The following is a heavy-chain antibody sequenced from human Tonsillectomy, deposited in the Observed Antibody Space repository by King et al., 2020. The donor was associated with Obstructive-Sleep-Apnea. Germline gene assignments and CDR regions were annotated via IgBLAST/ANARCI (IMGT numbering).Heavy chain of an antibody. CDR3: ARQYYYESNDWYYFDY. J-gene: IGHJ4*02. Sequence: VQLVESGGGVVQPGRSLRLSCEASGFTFSTYAMHWVRQAPGKGLEWVAVISYHGSNKYYADSVKGRFTISRDNSKNTLYLQMNSLRAEDTALYYCARQYYYESNDWYYFDYWGQGTLVTVSS. CDR2: ISYHGSNK. V-gene: IGHV3-30*04. CDR1: GFTFSTYA. D-gene: IGHD3-22*01.